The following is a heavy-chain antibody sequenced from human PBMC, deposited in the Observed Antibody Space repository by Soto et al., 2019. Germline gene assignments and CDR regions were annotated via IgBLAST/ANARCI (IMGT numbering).Heavy chain of an antibody. CDR1: GFTVSDAW. CDR2: IQSRVDGGTT. D-gene: IGHD3-3*01. J-gene: IGHJ4*02. CDR3: TTDGGLSWYDSQGY. V-gene: IGHV3-15*07. Sequence: EVQLIQSGGGLVKPGGSLRPSCAASGFTVSDAWMNWVRQAPGKGLEWVARIQSRVDGGTTDYAAPVKGRFTISRDDSKNTLYLQMNSLKTEDTGVYFCTTDGGLSWYDSQGYWGQGTLVTVSS.